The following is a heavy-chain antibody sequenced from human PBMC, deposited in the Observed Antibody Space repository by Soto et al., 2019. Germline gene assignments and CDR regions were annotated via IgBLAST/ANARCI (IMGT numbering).Heavy chain of an antibody. CDR2: INHSGST. V-gene: IGHV4-34*01. Sequence: PSETLSLTCAVYGGSFSGYYWCWIRQPPGKGLEWIGEINHSGSTNYNPSLKSRVTISVDTSKNQFSLKLSSVTAADTAVYYCARGRGYCSSTSCYTEKGYYFDYWGQGTLVTVSS. CDR3: ARGRGYCSSTSCYTEKGYYFDY. J-gene: IGHJ4*02. D-gene: IGHD2-2*02. CDR1: GGSFSGYY.